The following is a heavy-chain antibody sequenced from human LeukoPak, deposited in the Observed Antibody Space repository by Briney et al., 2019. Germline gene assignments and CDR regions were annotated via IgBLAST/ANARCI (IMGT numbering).Heavy chain of an antibody. J-gene: IGHJ5*02. D-gene: IGHD2-2*01. CDR1: GYTFTSYD. CDR2: MNPNSGNT. CDR3: ARGRGGICSSTSCKRGNWFDP. Sequence: ASVKVSCKASGYTFTSYDINWVRQATGQGLGWMGWMNPNSGNTGYAQKFQGRVTMTRNTSISTAYMELSSLRSEDTAVYYCARGRGGICSSTSCKRGNWFDPWGPGTLVTVSS. V-gene: IGHV1-8*01.